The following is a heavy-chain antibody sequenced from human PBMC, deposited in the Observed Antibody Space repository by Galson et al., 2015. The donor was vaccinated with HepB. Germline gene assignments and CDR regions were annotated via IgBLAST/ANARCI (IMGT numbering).Heavy chain of an antibody. J-gene: IGHJ4*02. V-gene: IGHV7-4-1*02. D-gene: IGHD2-15*01. CDR1: GYTFTTYA. CDR2: INTNTENP. CDR3: ATDRGSGSHFFDY. Sequence: VKVSCKASGYTFTTYAINWVRQAPGQGLEWMGWINTNTENPTYAQGFTGRFVFSLDSSVSTAYLQISSLRAEDTAIYYCATDRGSGSHFFDYWGQGTLVTVSS.